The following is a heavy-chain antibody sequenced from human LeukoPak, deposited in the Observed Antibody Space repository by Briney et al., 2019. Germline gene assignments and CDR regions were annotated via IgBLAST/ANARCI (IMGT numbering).Heavy chain of an antibody. V-gene: IGHV1-46*01. Sequence: ASVTVSFTASGYTFTIYYMHWVRQAPGQGLGWVGIINPSGGSTSYAQKFQGRVTMTRDTSTSTVYMELSSLRSEDTALYYCASSPQYQYYFDYWGQGTLVTVSS. CDR3: ASSPQYQYYFDY. D-gene: IGHD4-11*01. CDR1: GYTFTIYY. J-gene: IGHJ4*02. CDR2: INPSGGST.